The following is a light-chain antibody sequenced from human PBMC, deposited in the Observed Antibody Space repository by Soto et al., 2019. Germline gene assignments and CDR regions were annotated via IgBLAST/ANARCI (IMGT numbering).Light chain of an antibody. CDR2: DAS. V-gene: IGKV3-11*01. J-gene: IGKJ4*01. CDR3: QQRSNWPLT. CDR1: QSVSSY. Sequence: EILLTQSPATLSLSRGERATLSCRASQSVSSYLAWYQQNPGQAPRLLIYDASNRATGIPARFSGSGSGTDFTLTISSLEPEDFAVYYCQQRSNWPLTFGGGTTVDIK.